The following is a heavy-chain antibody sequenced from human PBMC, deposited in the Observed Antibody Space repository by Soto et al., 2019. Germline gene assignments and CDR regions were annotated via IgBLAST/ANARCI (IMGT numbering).Heavy chain of an antibody. J-gene: IGHJ4*02. D-gene: IGHD6-19*01. CDR1: GYTFITYA. V-gene: IGHV1-3*01. CDR2: INAGNGNT. CDR3: ARGIIVAGWYPYYFDY. Sequence: ASVKVSCKASGYTFITYAMHWVRQAPGQRLEWMGWINAGNGNTKYSQKFQGRVSITRDTSASTAYMELSSLRSEETAVYYCARGIIVAGWYPYYFDYWGQGTLVTVSS.